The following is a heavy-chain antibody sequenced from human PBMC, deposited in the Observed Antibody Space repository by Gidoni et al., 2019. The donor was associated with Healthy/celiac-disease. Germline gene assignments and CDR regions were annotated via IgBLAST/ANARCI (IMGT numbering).Heavy chain of an antibody. J-gene: IGHJ5*02. Sequence: QVQLQESGPGLVKPSQTLSLTCTVSGGSISSGGYYWSWIRQHPGKGLEWIGYIYYSGSTYYNPSLKSRVTISVDTSKNQFSLKLSSVTAADTAVYYCARDRFGGSGSYFNWFDPWGQGTLVTVSS. CDR1: GGSISSGGYY. CDR3: ARDRFGGSGSYFNWFDP. CDR2: IYYSGST. D-gene: IGHD3-10*01. V-gene: IGHV4-31*03.